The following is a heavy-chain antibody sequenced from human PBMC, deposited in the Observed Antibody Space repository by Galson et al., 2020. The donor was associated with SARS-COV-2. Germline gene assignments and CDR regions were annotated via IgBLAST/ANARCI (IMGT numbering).Heavy chain of an antibody. Sequence: TGGSLRLSCAASGFTFSSYWMHWVRQAPGKGLVWVSRINSDGSSTRYADSVKGRFTISRDNAKNSLYLQMNSLRAEDTALYHCARKGYCTSSSCPSPKPNYGMDVWGQGTTVTVSS. J-gene: IGHJ6*02. D-gene: IGHD2-2*01. V-gene: IGHV3-74*01. CDR3: ARKGYCTSSSCPSPKPNYGMDV. CDR1: GFTFSSYW. CDR2: INSDGSST.